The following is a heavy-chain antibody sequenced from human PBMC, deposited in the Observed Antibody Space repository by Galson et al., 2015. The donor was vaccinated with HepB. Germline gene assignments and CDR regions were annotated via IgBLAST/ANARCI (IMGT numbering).Heavy chain of an antibody. V-gene: IGHV1-69*13. CDR2: IIPIFGTA. J-gene: IGHJ4*02. Sequence: SVKVSCKASGGTFSSYAISWVRQAPGQGLEWMGGIIPIFGTANYAQKFQGRVTITADESTSTAYMELSSLRSEDTAVYYCAILPSEVAVAGKLFDYWGQGTPVTVSS. D-gene: IGHD6-19*01. CDR1: GGTFSSYA. CDR3: AILPSEVAVAGKLFDY.